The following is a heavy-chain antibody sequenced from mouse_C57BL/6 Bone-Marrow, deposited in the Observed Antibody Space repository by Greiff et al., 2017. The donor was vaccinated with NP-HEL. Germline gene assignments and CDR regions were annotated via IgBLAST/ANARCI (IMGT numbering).Heavy chain of an antibody. Sequence: VQLVESGAELARPGASVKLSCKASGYTFTSYGISWVKQRTGQGLEWIGEIYPRSGNTYYNEKFKGKATLTADKSSSTAYMELRSLTSEDSAVYFCARSATIVTGWGQGTLVTVSA. CDR3: ARSATIVTG. CDR1: GYTFTSYG. V-gene: IGHV1-81*01. D-gene: IGHD2-5*01. CDR2: IYPRSGNT. J-gene: IGHJ3*02.